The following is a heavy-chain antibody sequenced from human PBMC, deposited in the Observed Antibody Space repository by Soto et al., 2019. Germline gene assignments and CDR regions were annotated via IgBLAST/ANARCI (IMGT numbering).Heavy chain of an antibody. CDR3: ARCAAGFDY. CDR2: INAGNGNT. CDR1: GYTFTSYA. D-gene: IGHD6-13*01. Sequence: QVQLVQSGAEERKPGASVKVSCKASGYTFTSYAMHWVRQAPGQSLEWMGWINAGNGNTKYSQKFLGRVTITRDTSARTAYMELGSVRSEDTAVYYCARCAAGFDYWGQGTLVTVSS. V-gene: IGHV1-3*05. J-gene: IGHJ4*02.